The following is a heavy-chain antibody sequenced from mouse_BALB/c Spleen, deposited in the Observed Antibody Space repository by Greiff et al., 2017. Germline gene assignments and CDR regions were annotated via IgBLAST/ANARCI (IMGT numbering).Heavy chain of an antibody. CDR2: IDPANGNT. CDR1: GFNINDTY. Sequence: VQLQQSGAGLVKPGASVKLSCTASGFNINDTYMHWVKQRPDQGLEWIGRIDPANGNTKYDPKFQGKATITADTTSNTVYLQLSSLTSEDTAVYYCTRWGHFQDWGQGTLVTVSA. CDR3: TRWGHFQD. J-gene: IGHJ3*01. D-gene: IGHD3-1*01. V-gene: IGHV14-3*02.